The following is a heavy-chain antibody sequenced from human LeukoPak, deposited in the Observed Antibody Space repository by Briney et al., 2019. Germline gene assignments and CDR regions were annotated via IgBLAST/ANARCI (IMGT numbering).Heavy chain of an antibody. CDR3: ARPQWLAAYFDY. J-gene: IGHJ4*02. CDR1: GFTFSSYD. CDR2: ISGSGGST. V-gene: IGHV3-23*01. Sequence: PGGSLRLSCAASGFTFSSYDMSWVRQAPGKGLEWVSAISGSGGSTYYADSVKGRFTISRDNSKNTLYLQMNSLRAEDTAIYYCARPQWLAAYFDYWGQGTLVTVSS. D-gene: IGHD6-19*01.